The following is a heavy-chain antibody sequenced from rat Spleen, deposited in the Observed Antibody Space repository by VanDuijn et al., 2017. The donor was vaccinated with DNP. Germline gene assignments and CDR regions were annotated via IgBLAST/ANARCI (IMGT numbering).Heavy chain of an antibody. CDR2: ISYDGGST. CDR3: ARDYGSYPYYFDY. J-gene: IGHJ2*01. D-gene: IGHD1-3*01. V-gene: IGHV5-20*01. CDR1: GFTFSDYY. Sequence: EVQLVESGGGLVQPGRSLKLSCAASGFTFSDYYMAWVRQAPTKGLEWVAYISYDGGSTYYQDSMKGRFIISRDNAKNTLYLQVSSLRSEDTATYYCARDYGSYPYYFDYWGQGVMVTVSS.